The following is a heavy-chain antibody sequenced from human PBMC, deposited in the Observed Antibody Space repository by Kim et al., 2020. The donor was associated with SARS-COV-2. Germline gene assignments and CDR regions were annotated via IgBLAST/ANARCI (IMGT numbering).Heavy chain of an antibody. CDR2: ISGSGGST. V-gene: IGHV3-23*01. CDR1: GFTFSSYA. D-gene: IGHD3-16*02. CDR3: AQGGGDMITFGGVIVKVASRKSYYYYGMDV. J-gene: IGHJ6*02. Sequence: GGSLRLSCAASGFTFSSYAMSWVRQAPGKGLEWVSAISGSGGSTYYADSVKGRFTISRDNSKNTLYLQMNSLRAEDTAVYYCAQGGGDMITFGGVIVKVASRKSYYYYGMDVWGQGTTVTVSS.